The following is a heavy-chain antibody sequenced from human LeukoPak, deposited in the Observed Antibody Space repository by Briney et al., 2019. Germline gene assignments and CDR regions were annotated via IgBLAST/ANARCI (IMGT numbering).Heavy chain of an antibody. D-gene: IGHD5-12*01. J-gene: IGHJ4*02. CDR1: GGSISSGDYY. V-gene: IGHV4-31*03. CDR2: TYYSGST. Sequence: SQTLSLTCTVSGGSISSGDYYWSWIRQHPGKGLEWIGYTYYSGSTYYNPSLKSRVTISVDTSKNQFSLKLSSVTAADTAVYYCARGEYSGYDYFDYWGQGTLVTVSS. CDR3: ARGEYSGYDYFDY.